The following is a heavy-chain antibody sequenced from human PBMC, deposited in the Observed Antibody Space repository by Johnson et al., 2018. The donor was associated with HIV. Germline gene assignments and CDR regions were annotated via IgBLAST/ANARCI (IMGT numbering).Heavy chain of an antibody. CDR2: IYSGGTT. V-gene: IGHV3-66*01. Sequence: VQLVESGGGLVQPGGSLRLSCAASGFTVSSNYMSWVRQAPGKGLEWVSVIYSGGTTYYVDSVKGRFTISRDNSKNTLYLQMNSLRAEDTAVYYCARESLDAFDIWGQGTMVTVSS. CDR3: ARESLDAFDI. J-gene: IGHJ3*02. CDR1: GFTVSSNY.